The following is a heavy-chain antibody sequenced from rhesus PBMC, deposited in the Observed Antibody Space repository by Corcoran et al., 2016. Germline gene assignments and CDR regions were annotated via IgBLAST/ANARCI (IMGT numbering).Heavy chain of an antibody. CDR2: ISGSNWNT. CDR3: AKGGSEFFDS. CDR1: GASISSNW. J-gene: IGHJ4*01. V-gene: IGHV4-173*01. Sequence: QLQLQESGPGLVRASETLSLTCAVPGASISSNWWSWDRQSPGKGLEWIGRISGSNWNTNYNPSLKSRVIISTDTSKNQFSLNLRSVTAADTAVYHCAKGGSEFFDSWGQGVLVTVSS.